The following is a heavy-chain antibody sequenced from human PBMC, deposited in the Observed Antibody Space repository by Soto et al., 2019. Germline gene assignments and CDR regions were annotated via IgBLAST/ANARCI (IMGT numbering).Heavy chain of an antibody. CDR1: GFTFSSYA. V-gene: IGHV3-23*01. Sequence: EVQLLESGGGLVQPGGSLRLSCAVSGFTFSSYAMSWVRQAPGKGLEWVSAISNSGASTYYADSMKGRFTISRDNSKNKLYLQMNSLRAEDTAVYYCAKGHGIFGVVIPSDYWGQGTLVTVSS. CDR2: ISNSGAST. J-gene: IGHJ4*02. CDR3: AKGHGIFGVVIPSDY. D-gene: IGHD3-3*01.